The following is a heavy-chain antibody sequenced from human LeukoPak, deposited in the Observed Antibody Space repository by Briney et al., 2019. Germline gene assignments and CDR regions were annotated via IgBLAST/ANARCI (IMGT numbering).Heavy chain of an antibody. CDR2: ISSSSSYI. Sequence: GGSLRLSCAASGFTFSSYSMNWVRQAPGKGLEWVSSISSSSSYIYYADSVKGRFTISRDNAKNSLYLQMNGLRAEDTAVYYCARDGSSGWYGGNHDAFDIWGQGTMVTVSS. CDR1: GFTFSSYS. V-gene: IGHV3-21*01. CDR3: ARDGSSGWYGGNHDAFDI. D-gene: IGHD6-19*01. J-gene: IGHJ3*02.